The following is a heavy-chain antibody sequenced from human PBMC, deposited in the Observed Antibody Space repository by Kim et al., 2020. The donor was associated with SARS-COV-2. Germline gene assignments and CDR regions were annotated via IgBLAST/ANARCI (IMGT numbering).Heavy chain of an antibody. CDR2: INHSGNT. Sequence: SETLSLTCAVYGGSFSGYYWSWIRQPPGKGLEWIGEINHSGNTNYNPSLKSRVTISVDTSKNQFSLKLSSVTAADTAVYYCARGNIAAAGPRPRYGMDVWGQGTTVTVSS. V-gene: IGHV4-34*01. J-gene: IGHJ6*02. D-gene: IGHD6-13*01. CDR1: GGSFSGYY. CDR3: ARGNIAAAGPRPRYGMDV.